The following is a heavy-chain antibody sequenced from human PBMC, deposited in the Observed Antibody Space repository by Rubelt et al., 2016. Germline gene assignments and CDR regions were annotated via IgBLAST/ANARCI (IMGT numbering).Heavy chain of an antibody. D-gene: IGHD6-6*01. Sequence: QVQLVQSGSELKKPGASVKVSCKASGYTFTSYAMNWVRQAPGQGLEWMGWINTNTGNPTYAQGVTGRFVFSLGTSVSTAYLQISSLKAEDTAVDYCARVIAAREDYNWFDPWGQGTLVTVSS. CDR1: GYTFTSYA. CDR2: INTNTGNP. V-gene: IGHV7-4-1*02. J-gene: IGHJ5*02. CDR3: ARVIAAREDYNWFDP.